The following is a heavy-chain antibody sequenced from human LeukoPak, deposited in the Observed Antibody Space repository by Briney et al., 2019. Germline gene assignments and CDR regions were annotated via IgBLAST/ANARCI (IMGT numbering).Heavy chain of an antibody. Sequence: GGSLRLSCAASGFTFSTYWMTWVRQAPGKGLEWVAHIKQDGSQKYYVDSVKGRFTISRDNAKNSLYLQMDSLRAEDTAVYYCARDTGCAGGTCFSFYDYWGQGTLVTVSS. D-gene: IGHD2-15*01. V-gene: IGHV3-7*01. CDR2: IKQDGSQK. J-gene: IGHJ4*02. CDR1: GFTFSTYW. CDR3: ARDTGCAGGTCFSFYDY.